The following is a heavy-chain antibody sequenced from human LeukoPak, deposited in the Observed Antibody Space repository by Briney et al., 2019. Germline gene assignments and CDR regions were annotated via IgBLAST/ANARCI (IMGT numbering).Heavy chain of an antibody. CDR1: VCSLSSSSYY. V-gene: IGHV4-39*01. D-gene: IGHD4-17*01. CDR3: ARWGAYTLGDYGDFDY. Sequence: PSETLSLTCTVSVCSLSSSSYYSGWIRQPPGKGLELIGSIYYSGSTYYNPSLKSRVTISVDTAKNQFSLKLRSVTAADTAVYYCARWGAYTLGDYGDFDYWGQGTLVTVSS. CDR2: IYYSGST. J-gene: IGHJ4*02.